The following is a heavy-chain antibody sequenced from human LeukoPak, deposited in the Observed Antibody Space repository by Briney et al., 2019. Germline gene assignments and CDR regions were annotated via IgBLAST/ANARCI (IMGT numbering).Heavy chain of an antibody. V-gene: IGHV3-48*04. CDR1: GFTFSSYS. CDR3: ARVLGIVGG. D-gene: IGHD1-26*01. J-gene: IGHJ4*02. Sequence: GGSLRLSCAASGFTFSSYSMNWVRQAPGKGLEWVSYISSSGTSMYYADSVKGRFTISRDNAKNSLYLQMSSLRAEDTAVYYCARVLGIVGGWGQGTLVTVSS. CDR2: ISSSGTSM.